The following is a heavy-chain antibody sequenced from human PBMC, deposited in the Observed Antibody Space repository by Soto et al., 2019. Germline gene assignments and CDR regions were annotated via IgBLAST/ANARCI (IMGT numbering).Heavy chain of an antibody. CDR3: ARDSYYDFWSGYNNYYGMDV. D-gene: IGHD3-3*01. Sequence: GGALRLSCAASGFTVSSNYMSWVRQAPGKGLEWVSVIYSGGSTYYADSVKGRFTISRDNSKNTLYPQMNSLRAEDTAVYYCARDSYYDFWSGYNNYYGMDVWGQGTTVTVSS. CDR2: IYSGGST. CDR1: GFTVSSNY. J-gene: IGHJ6*02. V-gene: IGHV3-53*01.